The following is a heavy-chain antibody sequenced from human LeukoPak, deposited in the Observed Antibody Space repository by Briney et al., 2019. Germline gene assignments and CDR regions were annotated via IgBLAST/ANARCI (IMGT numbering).Heavy chain of an antibody. Sequence: ASVKVSCKASGYIFTGCYVHWVRQAPGQGLERMGWLNPNSGGTNYAQKFQGRVTMTRDTSISTAYMELSRLRSDDTAVYYCARAPVYPAAWTRFDPWGQGTLVTVSS. J-gene: IGHJ5*02. V-gene: IGHV1-2*02. CDR1: GYIFTGCY. CDR2: LNPNSGGT. D-gene: IGHD1-14*01. CDR3: ARAPVYPAAWTRFDP.